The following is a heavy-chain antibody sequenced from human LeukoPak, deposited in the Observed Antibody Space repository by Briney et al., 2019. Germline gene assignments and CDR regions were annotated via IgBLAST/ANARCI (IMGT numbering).Heavy chain of an antibody. CDR3: WRHESNGWDYYYGLDV. D-gene: IGHD6-25*01. Sequence: PSETLSLTCTVSGGSISSDGVYWGWVRQPPGKGLEWIGSIFHSGGTYYNPSLKSRVSIPVDTSKNQFSLKLNSVTAADTAVYYCWRHESNGWDYYYGLDVWGQGTTVTVSS. CDR1: GGSISSDGVY. J-gene: IGHJ6*02. V-gene: IGHV4-39*01. CDR2: IFHSGGT.